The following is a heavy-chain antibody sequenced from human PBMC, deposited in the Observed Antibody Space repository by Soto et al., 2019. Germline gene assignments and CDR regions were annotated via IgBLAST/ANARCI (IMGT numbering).Heavy chain of an antibody. CDR3: ARGRYGEY. CDR2: ISAHNGNT. V-gene: IGHV1-18*01. J-gene: IGHJ4*02. Sequence: QVHLVQSGAEVKKPGASVKVSCKGSGYTFTSYGITWVRQAPGQGLEWMGWISAHNGNTDYAQRLQGRVTVTRDTSTSTAYMELSSLRSDDTGVYYCARGRYGEYWGQGALVTVSS. CDR1: GYTFTSYG. D-gene: IGHD3-10*01.